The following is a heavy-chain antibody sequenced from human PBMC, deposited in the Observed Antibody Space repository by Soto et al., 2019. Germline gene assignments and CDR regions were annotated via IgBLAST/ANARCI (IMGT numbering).Heavy chain of an antibody. Sequence: GGSLRLSCAASGFTFSSYAMSWVRQAPGKGLEWVSAISGSGGSTYYADSVKGRFTISRDNSKNTLYLQMNSLRAEDTAVYYCAKSGSYYDYIWGSFSGYYYYMDVWGKGTTVTV. CDR2: ISGSGGST. CDR1: GFTFSSYA. D-gene: IGHD3-16*01. J-gene: IGHJ6*03. CDR3: AKSGSYYDYIWGSFSGYYYYMDV. V-gene: IGHV3-23*01.